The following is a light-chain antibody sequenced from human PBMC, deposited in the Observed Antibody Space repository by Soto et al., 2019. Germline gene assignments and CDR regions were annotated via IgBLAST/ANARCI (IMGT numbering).Light chain of an antibody. J-gene: IGLJ2*01. Sequence: QSVLTQPDSVSGSPGQSITISCTGTSSDVGGYNYVSWYQQHPGKAPKLMIYDVSNRPSGVSNRFSGSKSGNTASLTISGLQAEDEAYYYCSSYTSSSTLVFGGGTKVTVL. CDR2: DVS. CDR1: SSDVGGYNY. CDR3: SSYTSSSTLV. V-gene: IGLV2-14*01.